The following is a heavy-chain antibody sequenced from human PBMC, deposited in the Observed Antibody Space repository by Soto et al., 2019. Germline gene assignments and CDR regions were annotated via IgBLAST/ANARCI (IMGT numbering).Heavy chain of an antibody. CDR1: GGTFTTSA. J-gene: IGHJ6*02. D-gene: IGHD4-17*01. CDR2: IIPIFSTA. V-gene: IGHV1-69*05. Sequence: QVQLVQSGAEVKKPGSSVKVSCKASGGTFTTSAISWVRQAPGQGLEWMGGIIPIFSTAAYAQKFQGRVTITSDESTTTAYMELSSLRSEDTAVYYCARDRPRENYGGNYYYEMDVWGQGTTVTVSS. CDR3: ARDRPRENYGGNYYYEMDV.